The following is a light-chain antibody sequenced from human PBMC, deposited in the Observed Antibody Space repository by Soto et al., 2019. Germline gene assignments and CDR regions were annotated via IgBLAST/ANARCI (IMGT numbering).Light chain of an antibody. CDR1: HSISTY. CDR3: QQSYSNPRT. J-gene: IGKJ1*01. Sequence: DIQMTQSPSSLSASIGDRVTITCRARHSISTYVNWYQQKPGKAPQLLIYGASSLQSGVPSRFSGRGSGTDFTLTISSLQPEDFATYYCQQSYSNPRTFGQGTKVQI. CDR2: GAS. V-gene: IGKV1-39*01.